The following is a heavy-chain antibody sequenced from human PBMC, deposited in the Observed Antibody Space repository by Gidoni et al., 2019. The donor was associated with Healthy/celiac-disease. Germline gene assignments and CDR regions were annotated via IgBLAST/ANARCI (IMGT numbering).Heavy chain of an antibody. CDR2: IGTAGDT. D-gene: IGHD3-3*01. V-gene: IGHV3-13*01. J-gene: IGHJ4*02. CDR3: ARGPFRYYDFWSGPRRNYFDY. Sequence: EVQLVESGGGLVQPGGSLRLSCAVSGFTFSSYDMHWVRQATGKGLEWVSAIGTAGDTYYPGSVKGRFTISRENAKNPLYLQMNSLRAGDTAVYYCARGPFRYYDFWSGPRRNYFDYWGQGTLVTVSS. CDR1: GFTFSSYD.